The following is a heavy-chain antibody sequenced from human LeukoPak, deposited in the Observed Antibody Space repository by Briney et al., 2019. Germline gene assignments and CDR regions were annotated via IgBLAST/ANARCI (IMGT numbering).Heavy chain of an antibody. CDR1: GGSFSGYY. J-gene: IGHJ4*02. D-gene: IGHD3-3*01. CDR2: INHSGST. Sequence: SETLSLTCAVYGGSFSGYYWSWIRQPPGKGLEWIGEINHSGSTNYNPSLKSRVTISVDTSKNQFSLELSSVTAADTAVYYCARAGTYYDFWSGYRYYFDYWGQGTLVTVSS. V-gene: IGHV4-34*01. CDR3: ARAGTYYDFWSGYRYYFDY.